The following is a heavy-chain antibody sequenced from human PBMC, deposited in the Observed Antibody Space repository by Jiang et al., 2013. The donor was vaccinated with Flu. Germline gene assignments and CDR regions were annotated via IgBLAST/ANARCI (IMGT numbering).Heavy chain of an antibody. CDR2: IYYSGST. J-gene: IGHJ4*02. CDR3: ARVGSDSSGYPFDY. D-gene: IGHD3-22*01. CDR1: ISSGDYY. Sequence: ISSGDYYWSWIRQPPGKGLEWIGYIYYSGSTYYNPSLKSRVTISVDTSKNQFSLKLSSVTVADTAVYYCARVGSDSSGYPFDYWGQGTLVTVSS. V-gene: IGHV4-30-4*08.